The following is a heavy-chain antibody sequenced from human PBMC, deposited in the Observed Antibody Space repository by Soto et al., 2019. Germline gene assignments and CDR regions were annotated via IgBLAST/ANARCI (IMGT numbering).Heavy chain of an antibody. V-gene: IGHV4-4*07. CDR2: IYTSGST. D-gene: IGHD2-8*01. CDR1: GGSISSYY. J-gene: IGHJ6*02. Sequence: SETLSLTCTVSGGSISSYYWSWIRQPAGKGLEWIGRIYTSGSTNYNPSPKSRVTMSVDTSNNQFSLKLSSVTAADTAVYYCAREASQDCTNGVCYWSGMDVWGQGTTVTVSS. CDR3: AREASQDCTNGVCYWSGMDV.